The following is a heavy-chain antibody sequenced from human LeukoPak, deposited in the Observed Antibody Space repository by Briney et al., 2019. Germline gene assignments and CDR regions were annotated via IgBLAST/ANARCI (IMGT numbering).Heavy chain of an antibody. CDR2: ISYDGSNK. J-gene: IGHJ3*02. D-gene: IGHD3-10*01. V-gene: IGHV3-30*04. CDR1: GFTFSSYA. CDR3: ARDEYYYGSGSYYGYDAFDI. Sequence: GRSLRLSCAASGFTFSSYAMHWVRQAPGKGLEWVAVISYDGSNKYYADSVKGRFTISRDNSKNTLYLQMNSPRAEDTAVYYCARDEYYYGSGSYYGYDAFDIWGQGTMVTVSS.